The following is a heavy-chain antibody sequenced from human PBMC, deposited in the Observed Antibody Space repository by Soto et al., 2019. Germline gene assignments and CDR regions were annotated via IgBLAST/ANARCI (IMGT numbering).Heavy chain of an antibody. V-gene: IGHV3-30-3*01. Sequence: PGGSLRLSCAASGFTFSSYAMHWARQAPGKGLEWVAVISYDGSNKYYADSVKGRFTISRDNSKNTLYLQMNSLRAEDTAVYYCAPSESTFLDYWGQGTLVTVSS. D-gene: IGHD3-16*01. CDR1: GFTFSSYA. CDR2: ISYDGSNK. J-gene: IGHJ4*02. CDR3: APSESTFLDY.